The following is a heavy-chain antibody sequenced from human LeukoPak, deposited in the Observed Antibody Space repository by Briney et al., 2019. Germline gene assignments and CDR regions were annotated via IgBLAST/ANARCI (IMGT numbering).Heavy chain of an antibody. CDR1: GGSFSGYY. V-gene: IGHV3-21*01. Sequence: PSETLSLTCAVYGGSFSGYYWSWIRQPPGKGLEWVSSITISSNFIYYADSVKGRFTISRDNAKSSLFLQMNSLRAEDTAVYFCARDGHGDGFLTGYSYFGMDVWGQGTTVTVSS. CDR2: ITISSNFI. J-gene: IGHJ6*02. D-gene: IGHD3-9*01. CDR3: ARDGHGDGFLTGYSYFGMDV.